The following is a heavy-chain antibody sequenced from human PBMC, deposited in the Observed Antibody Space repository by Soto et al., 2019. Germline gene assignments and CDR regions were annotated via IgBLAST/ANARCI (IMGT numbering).Heavy chain of an antibody. V-gene: IGHV3-23*01. Sequence: PGGSLRLSCAASGFTFSSYAMSWVRQAPGKGLEWVSGISDSDGSTYYADSVKGRVTISRDNSKNTLYLQMNNLRAEDTALYYCAKVLVTASYALDIWGQGTMVTVSS. J-gene: IGHJ3*02. CDR3: AKVLVTASYALDI. CDR1: GFTFSSYA. CDR2: ISDSDGST. D-gene: IGHD2-21*02.